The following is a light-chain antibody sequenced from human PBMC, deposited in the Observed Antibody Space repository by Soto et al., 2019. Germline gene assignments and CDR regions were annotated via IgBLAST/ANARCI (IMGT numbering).Light chain of an antibody. Sequence: EIVLTQSPGILSLSPWEIATLSCRASQTITTLAWYQRKPGQAPRLLIYRVSSRATGVPDRFSGSGSGTDYTLTISSLQSEDFAVYYCQQYHNWLTLGGGTKVDIK. V-gene: IGKV3D-15*01. CDR1: QTITT. J-gene: IGKJ4*01. CDR3: QQYHNWLT. CDR2: RVS.